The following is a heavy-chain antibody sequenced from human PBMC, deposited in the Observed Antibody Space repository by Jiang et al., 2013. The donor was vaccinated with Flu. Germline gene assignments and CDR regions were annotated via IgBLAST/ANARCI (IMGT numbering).Heavy chain of an antibody. J-gene: IGHJ2*01. D-gene: IGHD2-2*01. Sequence: GSGLVKPSETLSLTCTVSGGSFSSSSSYWGWIRQPPGKEPEWIGTIYYTGTTYYNPSLTSRVAMSIDKSKNQFSLRLNSVTAADTAVYFCGMVEPAASYWYFDLWGRGTLVTVSS. CDR2: IYYTGTT. CDR3: GMVEPAASYWYFDL. V-gene: IGHV4-39*01. CDR1: GGSFSSSSSY.